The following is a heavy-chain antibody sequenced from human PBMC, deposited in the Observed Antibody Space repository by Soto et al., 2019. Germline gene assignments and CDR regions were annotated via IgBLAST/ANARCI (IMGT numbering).Heavy chain of an antibody. Sequence: ASVKVSCKASGYTFTGFYMHWVRQAPGQGLEWMGWINPDSGGTNYAQKFQGWVTMTRDTSISTAYMELSRLRSDDTAVYYCAREGGYCSSTRCHRGAFDLWGQGTMVTVSS. V-gene: IGHV1-2*04. CDR1: GYTFTGFY. J-gene: IGHJ3*01. CDR3: AREGGYCSSTRCHRGAFDL. CDR2: INPDSGGT. D-gene: IGHD2-2*01.